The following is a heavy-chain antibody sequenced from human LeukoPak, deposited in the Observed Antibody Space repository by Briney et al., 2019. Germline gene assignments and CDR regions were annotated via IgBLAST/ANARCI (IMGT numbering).Heavy chain of an antibody. J-gene: IGHJ4*02. D-gene: IGHD3-22*01. CDR2: ISYDGSNK. V-gene: IGHV3-30*04. Sequence: GGSLRLSCAASGFTFSKYAMHWVRQAPGKGLEWVAVISYDGSNKYYADSVNGRFTISRDNSKNTLYLQMNSLRAEDTGVYYCARGGYYDSSGYIDYWGQGTLVTVSS. CDR1: GFTFSKYA. CDR3: ARGGYYDSSGYIDY.